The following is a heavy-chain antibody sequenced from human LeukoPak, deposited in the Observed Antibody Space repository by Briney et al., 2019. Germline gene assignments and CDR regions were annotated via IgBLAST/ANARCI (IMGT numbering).Heavy chain of an antibody. CDR2: IYPGDSDT. CDR3: ARLGYYDSSGQTYFDY. J-gene: IGHJ4*02. D-gene: IGHD3-22*01. CDR1: GYSFTSYW. Sequence: GESLQISCKGSGYSFTSYWIGWVRQMPGKGLEWMGIIYPGDSDTRYSPSFQGQVTISADKSISTAYLQWCSLKASDTAMYYCARLGYYDSSGQTYFDYWGQGTLVTVSS. V-gene: IGHV5-51*01.